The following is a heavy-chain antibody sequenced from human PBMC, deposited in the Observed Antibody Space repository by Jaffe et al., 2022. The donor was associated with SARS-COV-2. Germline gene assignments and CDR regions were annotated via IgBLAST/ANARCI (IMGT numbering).Heavy chain of an antibody. CDR2: ISWSGANI. J-gene: IGHJ4*02. D-gene: IGHD5-18*01. CDR1: GFTFDDYA. Sequence: EVQLVESGGGLVQPGRSLRLSCAASGFTFDDYAMHWVRQAPGKGLEWVSGISWSGANIAYADSVKGRFTISRDNARNSLDLQMNSLRAEDTALYYCAKDKGYNYGHIDYWGQGTLVTVSS. CDR3: AKDKGYNYGHIDY. V-gene: IGHV3-9*01.